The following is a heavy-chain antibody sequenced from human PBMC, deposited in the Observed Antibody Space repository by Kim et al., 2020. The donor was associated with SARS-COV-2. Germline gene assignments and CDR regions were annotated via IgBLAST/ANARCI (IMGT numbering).Heavy chain of an antibody. CDR2: IYYTGAT. Sequence: SETLSLTCTLSGGSISNFYWSWVRQPPGKGLQWIGNIYYTGATDYDPSLKSRVTISVDASNNRFSLNVNSVTAAVTAVYYCARRRYVEYAFDVWGQGTTV. V-gene: IGHV4-59*08. CDR3: ARRRYVEYAFDV. CDR1: GGSISNFY. D-gene: IGHD3-10*02. J-gene: IGHJ3*01.